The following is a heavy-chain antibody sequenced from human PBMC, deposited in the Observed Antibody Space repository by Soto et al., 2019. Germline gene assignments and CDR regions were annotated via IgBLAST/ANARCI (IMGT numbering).Heavy chain of an antibody. Sequence: ASVKVSCKASGYTFTGYYMHWVRQAPGQGLEWMGWINPNSGGTNYAQKFQGRVTMTRDTSISTAYMELSRLRSDDTAVYYCASDAWDSSGYTKPDYWGQGTLVTASS. V-gene: IGHV1-2*02. CDR1: GYTFTGYY. CDR3: ASDAWDSSGYTKPDY. J-gene: IGHJ4*02. CDR2: INPNSGGT. D-gene: IGHD3-22*01.